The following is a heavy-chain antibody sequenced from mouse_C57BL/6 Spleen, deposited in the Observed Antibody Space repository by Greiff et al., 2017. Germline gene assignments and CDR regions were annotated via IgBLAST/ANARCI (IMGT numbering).Heavy chain of an antibody. V-gene: IGHV5-17*01. CDR1: GFTFSDYG. Sequence: EVMLVESGGGLVKPGGSLKLSCAASGFTFSDYGMHWVRQAPEKGLEWVAYISSGSSTIYYADTVKGRFTIFRDNAKNTLFLQMTSLRSEDTAMYYCARNYSNYWAYWGQGTLVTVSA. CDR3: ARNYSNYWAY. D-gene: IGHD2-5*01. CDR2: ISSGSSTI. J-gene: IGHJ3*01.